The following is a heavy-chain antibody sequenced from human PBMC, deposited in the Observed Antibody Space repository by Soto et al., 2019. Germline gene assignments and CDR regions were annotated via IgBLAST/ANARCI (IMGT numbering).Heavy chain of an antibody. CDR1: GGSFSGYY. Sequence: PSETLSLTCAVYGGSFSGYYWSWIRQPPGKGLEWIGEINHSGSTNYNPSLKSRVTISVDTSKDQFSLKLSSVTAADTAVYYCARYPIAAAGVDDWGQGTLVTVSS. J-gene: IGHJ4*02. CDR2: INHSGST. CDR3: ARYPIAAAGVDD. V-gene: IGHV4-34*01. D-gene: IGHD6-13*01.